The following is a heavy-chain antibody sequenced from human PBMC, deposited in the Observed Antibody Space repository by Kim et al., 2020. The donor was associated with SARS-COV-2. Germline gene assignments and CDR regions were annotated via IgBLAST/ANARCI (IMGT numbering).Heavy chain of an antibody. CDR2: IKQDGSEK. Sequence: GGSLRLSCAASGFTFSSYWMSWVRQAPGKGLEWVANIKQDGSEKYYVDSVKGRFTISRDNAKNSLYLQMKSLRAEDTAVYYCARRGSVITFGGVIVLFDYWGQGTRVTVS. J-gene: IGHJ4*02. CDR3: ARRGSVITFGGVIVLFDY. CDR1: GFTFSSYW. V-gene: IGHV3-7*01. D-gene: IGHD3-16*02.